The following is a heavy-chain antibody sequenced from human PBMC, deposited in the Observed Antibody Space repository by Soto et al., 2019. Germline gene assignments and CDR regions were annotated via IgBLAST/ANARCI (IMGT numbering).Heavy chain of an antibody. CDR1: DGSVNTGYYY. Sequence: QVQLQESGPGLVKPSETLSLTCSVSDGSVNTGYYYWSWIRQPPGKGLEWIGHIYYIGTTNYNPSPKSRVTTSVDTSKNQFSLKVTSVTAADTAVYFCAREEKQLSRYGGDFDYWGQGILVTVSS. V-gene: IGHV4-61*01. CDR2: IYYIGTT. D-gene: IGHD3-16*01. CDR3: AREEKQLSRYGGDFDY. J-gene: IGHJ4*02.